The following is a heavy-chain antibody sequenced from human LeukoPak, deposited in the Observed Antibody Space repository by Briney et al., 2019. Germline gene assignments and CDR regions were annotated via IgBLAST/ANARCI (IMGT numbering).Heavy chain of an antibody. J-gene: IGHJ4*02. V-gene: IGHV4-59*08. CDR1: GASMSSNY. CDR3: ARWYYSGWAFDY. CDR2: IHDSGST. D-gene: IGHD6-19*01. Sequence: SETLSLTCKVSGASMSSNYWSWIRQPPGKELKWIGYIHDSGSTKYNPSLKSRVTISVDTSKNQFSLKLSSVTAADTAVYYCARWYYSGWAFDYWGQGTLVTVSS.